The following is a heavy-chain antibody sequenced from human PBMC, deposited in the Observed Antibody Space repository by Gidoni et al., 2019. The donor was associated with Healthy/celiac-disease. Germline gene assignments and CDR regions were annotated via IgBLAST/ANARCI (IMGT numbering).Heavy chain of an antibody. J-gene: IGHJ6*02. CDR1: GFTFRSYA. Sequence: EVQLLESGGGLVQPGGSLRLSCAASGFTFRSYAMSWVRQAPGKGLEWVSAISGSGGSTYYADSVKGRFTISRDNSKNTLYLQMNSLRAEDTAVYYCAKDWRGWLSSPYGMDVWGQGTTVTVSS. V-gene: IGHV3-23*01. CDR3: AKDWRGWLSSPYGMDV. CDR2: ISGSGGST. D-gene: IGHD3-16*02.